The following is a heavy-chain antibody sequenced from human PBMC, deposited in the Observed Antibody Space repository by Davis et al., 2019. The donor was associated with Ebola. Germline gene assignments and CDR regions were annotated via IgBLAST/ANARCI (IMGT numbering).Heavy chain of an antibody. J-gene: IGHJ4*02. CDR1: GYSFISYW. D-gene: IGHD4-17*01. CDR3: ATGPTVTIDY. V-gene: IGHV5-51*01. Sequence: GESLKIPCKGSGYSFISYWIGWVRQMPGKGLEWMGIINPGDSDTRYSPSFQGQVTISADKSISTAYLQWSSQKASDTAMYYCATGPTVTIDYWGQGTLVTVSS. CDR2: INPGDSDT.